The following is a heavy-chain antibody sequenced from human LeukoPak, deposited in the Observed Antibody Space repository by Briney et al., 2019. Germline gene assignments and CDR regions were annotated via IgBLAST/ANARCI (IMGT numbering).Heavy chain of an antibody. Sequence: GGSLRLSCAASGFTFSSYAMSWVRQAPGKGLEWVSAISGSGGSTYYADSVKGRFTISRDNSKNTLYLQMNSLRAEDTAVYYCARENGGSDFDYYYYMDVWGKGTTVTVSS. CDR2: ISGSGGST. CDR3: ARENGGSDFDYYYYMDV. V-gene: IGHV3-23*01. CDR1: GFTFSSYA. D-gene: IGHD2/OR15-2a*01. J-gene: IGHJ6*03.